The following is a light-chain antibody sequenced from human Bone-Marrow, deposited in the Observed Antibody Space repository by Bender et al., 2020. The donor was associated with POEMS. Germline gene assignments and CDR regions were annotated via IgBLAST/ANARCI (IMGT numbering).Light chain of an antibody. J-gene: IGLJ3*02. CDR3: AAWEDSLNGWV. Sequence: QSVLTQPPSASGTPGQRVTMSCSGSWSNIGRDRVTWYQHLPGTAPKLLIYKTNQRPSGVPDRFSGSKSGTSASLAISGLQSEDEADYYCAAWEDSLNGWVFGGGTKLTVL. CDR2: KTN. V-gene: IGLV1-44*01. CDR1: WSNIGRDR.